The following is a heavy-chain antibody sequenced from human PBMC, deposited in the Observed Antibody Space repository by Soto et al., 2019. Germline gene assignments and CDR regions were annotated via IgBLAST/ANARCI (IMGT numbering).Heavy chain of an antibody. CDR3: ARASKSTTPEFGY. D-gene: IGHD1-1*01. CDR1: GYTFTGYY. J-gene: IGHJ4*02. Sequence: EASVKVSCKASGYTFTGYYIHWVRQAPGQGLEWMGWINPNSGVTNYAQKFQGWVAMTRVTSISTACMELSSLRSDDTAVYYCARASKSTTPEFGYWGQGTPVTVPS. CDR2: INPNSGVT. V-gene: IGHV1-2*04.